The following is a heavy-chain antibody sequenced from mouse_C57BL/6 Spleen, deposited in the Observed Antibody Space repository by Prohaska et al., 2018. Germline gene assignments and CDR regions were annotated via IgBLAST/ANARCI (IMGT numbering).Heavy chain of an antibody. J-gene: IGHJ2*01. V-gene: IGHV1-76*01. D-gene: IGHD2-4*01. CDR3: ASEIYYDYHYFDY. CDR1: GYTFTDYY. CDR2: IYPGSGNT. Sequence: GLVRPGASVKLSCKTSGYTFTDYYINWVKQRPGQGLEWIARIYPGSGNTYYNEKFKGKATLTAEKSSSTAYMQLSSLTSEDSAVYFCASEIYYDYHYFDYWGQGTTLTVSS.